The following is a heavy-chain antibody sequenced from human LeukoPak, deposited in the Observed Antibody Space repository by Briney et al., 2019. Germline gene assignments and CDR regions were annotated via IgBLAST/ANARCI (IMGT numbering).Heavy chain of an antibody. D-gene: IGHD3-22*01. J-gene: IGHJ4*02. Sequence: TSETLSLTCTVSGGPISTPYWGWIRQPPGEGLEWIGYLDHSGTTNCNPSLKSRVTISVDTSKNQFSLKLTSVTAADTAVYYCVRLYCYAGSCYAGLDHWGQGTLVTVSS. CDR3: VRLYCYAGSCYAGLDH. CDR2: LDHSGTT. CDR1: GGPISTPY. V-gene: IGHV4-59*08.